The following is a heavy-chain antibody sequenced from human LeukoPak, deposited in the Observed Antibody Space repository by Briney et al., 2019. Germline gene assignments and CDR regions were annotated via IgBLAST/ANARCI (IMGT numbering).Heavy chain of an antibody. V-gene: IGHV4-61*02. CDR3: ARGRVSGTTLYFDY. D-gene: IGHD1-1*01. CDR1: GGSIGSDSDY. J-gene: IGHJ4*02. CDR2: IYSGST. Sequence: SETLSLTCTVSGGSIGSDSDYWSWIRQPAGKGLEWIGRIYSGSTDYNPSLRSRLTISVDTSKNQFSLKLSSVTAADTAVYYCARGRVSGTTLYFDYWGQGTLFTVSS.